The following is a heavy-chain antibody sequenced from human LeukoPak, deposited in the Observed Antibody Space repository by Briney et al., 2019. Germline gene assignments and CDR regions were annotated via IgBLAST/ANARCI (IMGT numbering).Heavy chain of an antibody. CDR1: GFTFSSYW. CDR3: AKEGLYSSAWEFDY. J-gene: IGHJ4*02. CDR2: ISSRSSYI. D-gene: IGHD6-19*01. Sequence: GGSLRLSCAASGFTFSSYWMNWVRQAPGKGLEWVSSISSRSSYISYADSVKGRFTISRDNSKNTLYLQMNSLRAEDTAVYYCAKEGLYSSAWEFDYWGQGTLVTVSS. V-gene: IGHV3-21*04.